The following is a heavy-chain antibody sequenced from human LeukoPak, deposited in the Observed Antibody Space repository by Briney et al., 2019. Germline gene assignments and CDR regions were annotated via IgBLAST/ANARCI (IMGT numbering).Heavy chain of an antibody. CDR1: GNSFTNYL. CDR2: IYPGDSDN. CDR3: ARQERVVAYEAFDI. J-gene: IGHJ3*02. D-gene: IGHD2-15*01. Sequence: GESLKISCNGSGNSFTNYLIGLVRQIPGKGVEGMGIIYPGDSDNRYSPSFQGQVTISADYSISTAYLQKSSLKESDTAIYYCARQERVVAYEAFDIWVQGTMVTVS. V-gene: IGHV5-51*01.